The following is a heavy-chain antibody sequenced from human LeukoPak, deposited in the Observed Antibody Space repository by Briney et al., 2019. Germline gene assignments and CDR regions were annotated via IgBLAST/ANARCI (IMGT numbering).Heavy chain of an antibody. D-gene: IGHD3-22*01. Sequence: SETLSLTCTVSGGSISSSSYYWGWIRQPPGKGLEWIGSIYYSGSTYYNPSLKSRVTISVDTSKNQFSLKLSSVTAADTAVYYCARGGEEFYYYDSSGFDYWGQGTLVTVSS. J-gene: IGHJ4*02. CDR2: IYYSGST. CDR1: GGSISSSSYY. V-gene: IGHV4-39*01. CDR3: ARGGEEFYYYDSSGFDY.